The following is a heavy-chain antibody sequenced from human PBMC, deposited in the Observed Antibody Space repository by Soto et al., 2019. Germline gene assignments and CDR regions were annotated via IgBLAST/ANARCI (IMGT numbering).Heavy chain of an antibody. CDR3: ARDLLSGANYYAY. CDR2: ISGGSDFI. D-gene: IGHD6-19*01. CDR1: GFAFSNFA. J-gene: IGHJ4*02. V-gene: IGHV3-21*01. Sequence: EVQLVESGGGLVKPGGSLRLSCEASGFAFSNFAMNWVRQAPGKGLERVSSISGGSDFIYYTDSVKGRFTISRDNAKNTLYLQMTGLGGDDTAVYYCARDLLSGANYYAYWGQGTLVTVSS.